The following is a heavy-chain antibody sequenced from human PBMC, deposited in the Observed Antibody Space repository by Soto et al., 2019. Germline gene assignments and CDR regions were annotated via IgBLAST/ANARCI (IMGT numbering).Heavy chain of an antibody. J-gene: IGHJ6*02. CDR1: GYSFTSYW. V-gene: IGHV5-51*01. CDR2: IYPGDSDT. CDR3: ARRRGYITEPPYYYYGMDV. Sequence: PGESLKISCKGSGYSFTSYWIGWVRQMPGKGLEWMGIIYPGDSDTRYSPSFQGQVTISADKSISTAYLQWSSLKASDTAMYYCARRRGYITEPPYYYYGMDVWGQGTTVTVSS. D-gene: IGHD6-13*01.